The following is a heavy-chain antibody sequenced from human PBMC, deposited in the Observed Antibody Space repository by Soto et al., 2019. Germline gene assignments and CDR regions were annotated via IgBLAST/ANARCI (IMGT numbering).Heavy chain of an antibody. CDR2: IYYSGST. J-gene: IGHJ5*02. CDR3: ARGGSYSHWFDP. V-gene: IGHV4-59*01. D-gene: IGHD1-26*01. Sequence: ETLSLTCTVSGGSISSYYWSWIRQPPGKGLEWIGYIYYSGSTNYNPSLKSRVTISVDTSKNQFSLKLSSVTAADTAVYYCARGGSYSHWFDPWGQGTLVTVSS. CDR1: GGSISSYY.